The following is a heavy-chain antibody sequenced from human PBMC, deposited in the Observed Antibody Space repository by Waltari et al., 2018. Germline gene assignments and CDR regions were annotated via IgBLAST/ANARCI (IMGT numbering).Heavy chain of an antibody. J-gene: IGHJ3*02. CDR1: GFTFGDYA. D-gene: IGHD3-22*01. CDR2: IRSKPYGGTT. CDR3: TRDRLNYYDSSGYYYVDAFDI. Sequence: EVQLVESGGGLVQQGRSLRLSCTASGFTFGDYAMSWFRQEPGKWLVWVGFIRSKPYGGTTEYAASVKDRFTISRDDSKSIAYLQMNSLKTEDTAVYYCTRDRLNYYDSSGYYYVDAFDIWGQGTMVTVSS. V-gene: IGHV3-49*03.